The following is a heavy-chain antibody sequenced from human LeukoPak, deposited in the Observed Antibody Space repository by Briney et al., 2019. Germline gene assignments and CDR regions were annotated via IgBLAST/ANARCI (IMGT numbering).Heavy chain of an antibody. D-gene: IGHD6-6*01. CDR2: IRRKRAGI. CDR1: VFSFYDYA. Sequence: GGSLRLSCAASVFSFYDYAMHWLRRAPGKGLEGVSRIRRKRAGIGNADSVKGRFTISRDSAMNSLYLQMNSLRAEETALYYCAKGMGGQLGPTNYLDSWGQGTQVTVSS. J-gene: IGHJ4*02. CDR3: AKGMGGQLGPTNYLDS. V-gene: IGHV3-9*01.